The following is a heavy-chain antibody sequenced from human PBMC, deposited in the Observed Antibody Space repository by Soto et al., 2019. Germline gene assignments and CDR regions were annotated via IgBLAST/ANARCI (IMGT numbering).Heavy chain of an antibody. J-gene: IGHJ5*02. Sequence: KTSETLSLTCTVSGGSITRGGYYWSWIRQHPGKGLEWIGYIYNSGTTYYNPSLKSRVTISVDTSKNQFSLKLTSVTAADTAVYYCARDPAPWSQGTLVTVS. CDR2: IYNSGTT. CDR1: GGSITRGGYY. V-gene: IGHV4-31*03. CDR3: ARDPAP.